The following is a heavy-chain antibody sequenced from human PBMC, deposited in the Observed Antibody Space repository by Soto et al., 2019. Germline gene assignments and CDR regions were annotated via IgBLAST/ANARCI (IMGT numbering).Heavy chain of an antibody. Sequence: SETLSLTCAVTGGSISGTTYSWSWIRQPPGKGLEWIGYIYDSGNTYYNPSLKSQFSISVDRSKNQFSLKLSSVTAADTAVYYCARGQGAAAGHSNFDYWGQGALVTVSS. J-gene: IGHJ4*02. CDR3: ARGQGAAAGHSNFDY. V-gene: IGHV4-30-2*01. D-gene: IGHD6-13*01. CDR1: GGSISGTTYS. CDR2: IYDSGNT.